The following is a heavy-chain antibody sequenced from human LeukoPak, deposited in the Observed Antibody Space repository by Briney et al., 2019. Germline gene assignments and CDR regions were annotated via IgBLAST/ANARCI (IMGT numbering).Heavy chain of an antibody. CDR3: ARGPPDCSSTSCYAFDAFDI. CDR2: IYYSGST. J-gene: IGHJ3*02. CDR1: GGSISSYQ. D-gene: IGHD2-2*01. Sequence: SETLSLTCTVSGGSISSYQWSWIRQPPGKGLEWIGYIYYSGSTNYNTSLKSRVTISVETSKNQFSLKLSSVTAADTAVYYCARGPPDCSSTSCYAFDAFDIWGQGTMVTVSS. V-gene: IGHV4-59*01.